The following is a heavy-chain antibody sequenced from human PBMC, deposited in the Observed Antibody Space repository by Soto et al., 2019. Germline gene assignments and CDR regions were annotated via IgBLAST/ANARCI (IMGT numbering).Heavy chain of an antibody. CDR2: IYYSGST. V-gene: IGHV4-59*01. J-gene: IGHJ6*02. CDR1: GGSISSYY. Sequence: SETLSLTCTVSGGSISSYYWSWIRQPPGKGLEWIGYIYYSGSTNYNPSLKSRVTISVDTSKNQFSLKLSSVTAADTAVYYCARAQRRKYGMDVWGQGTTVTVSS. CDR3: ARAQRRKYGMDV.